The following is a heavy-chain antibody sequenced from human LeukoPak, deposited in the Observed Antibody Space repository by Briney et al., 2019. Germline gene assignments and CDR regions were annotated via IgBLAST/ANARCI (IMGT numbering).Heavy chain of an antibody. CDR2: IYSGGST. Sequence: GGSLRLSCAASGFTVSSNYMSWVRQAPGKGLEWVSVIYSGGSTYYADSVKGRFTISRDNSKNTLYLQMNSLRAEDTAVYYCASDLALLRYFDWYGMDVWGQGTTVTVSS. CDR1: GFTVSSNY. D-gene: IGHD3-9*01. J-gene: IGHJ6*02. V-gene: IGHV3-66*01. CDR3: ASDLALLRYFDWYGMDV.